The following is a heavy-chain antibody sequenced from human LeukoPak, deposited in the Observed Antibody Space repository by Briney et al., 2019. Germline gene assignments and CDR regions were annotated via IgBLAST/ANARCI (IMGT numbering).Heavy chain of an antibody. CDR1: GFTFSSYA. V-gene: IGHV3-23*01. CDR2: ISGSGGST. J-gene: IGHJ4*02. CDR3: ASFRSSIAAHDY. D-gene: IGHD6-6*01. Sequence: GGSLRLSCGASGFTFSSYAMSWVRQAPGKGPEWVSGISGSGGSTYYADSVKGRFTISRDNSKNTLYLQMNSLRAEDTAVYYCASFRSSIAAHDYRGQGTLVTVSS.